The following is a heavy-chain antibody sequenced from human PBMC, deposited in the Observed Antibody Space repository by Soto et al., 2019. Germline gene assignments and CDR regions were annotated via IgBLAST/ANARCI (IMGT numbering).Heavy chain of an antibody. Sequence: QVQLVESGGGVVQPGRSLRLSCAASGFTFSSYGMHWVRQAPGKGPEWVAVIWYDGSNKYYADSVKGRFTISRDNSKNTLYLQMNSLRAEDTAVYYCARDGYYDFWSGYFQPKGYFDYWGQGTLVTVSS. CDR2: IWYDGSNK. D-gene: IGHD3-3*01. CDR1: GFTFSSYG. V-gene: IGHV3-33*01. J-gene: IGHJ4*02. CDR3: ARDGYYDFWSGYFQPKGYFDY.